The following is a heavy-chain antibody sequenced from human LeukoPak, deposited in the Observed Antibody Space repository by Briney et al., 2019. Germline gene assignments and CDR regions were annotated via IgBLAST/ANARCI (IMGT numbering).Heavy chain of an antibody. V-gene: IGHV6-1*01. CDR1: GHSVSSNSAA. D-gene: IGHD3-10*01. CDR2: TYYRSKWYN. J-gene: IGHJ6*04. CDR3: ARELLWFGELWGDYYYYGMDV. Sequence: SQTLSLTCAISGHSVSSNSAAWNWIRQTPSRGLEWLARTYYRSKWYNGYAVSVKSRITINPDTSKNQFSLQLNSVTPEDTAVYYCARELLWFGELWGDYYYYGMDVWGKGTTVTVSS.